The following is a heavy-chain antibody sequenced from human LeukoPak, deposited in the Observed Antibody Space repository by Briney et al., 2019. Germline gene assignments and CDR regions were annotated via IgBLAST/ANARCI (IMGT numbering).Heavy chain of an antibody. CDR2: ISGSGGST. CDR3: AKPTNYDYVWGSYPFDP. CDR1: GFTFSSYA. D-gene: IGHD3-16*01. Sequence: GGSLRLSCAASGFTFSSYAMSWVRQAPGKGPEWVSAISGSGGSTYYADSVKGRFTISRDNSKNTLYLQMNSLRAEDTAVYYCAKPTNYDYVWGSYPFDPWGQGTLVTVSS. J-gene: IGHJ5*02. V-gene: IGHV3-23*01.